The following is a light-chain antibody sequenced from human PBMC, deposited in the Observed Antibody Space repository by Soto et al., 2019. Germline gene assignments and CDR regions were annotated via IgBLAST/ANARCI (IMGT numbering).Light chain of an antibody. CDR3: QQANSFPPT. CDR2: AAS. V-gene: IGKV1-12*01. J-gene: IGKJ3*01. CDR1: QAVSTW. Sequence: DIQMTQSPSSVSASVGDTVTITCRASQAVSTWLAWYQQKPGGAPKLLIYAASTLQSGVPSRFSGSGSGTDFTLTISSLQPEDFATYYCQQANSFPPTFGPGTKVDIK.